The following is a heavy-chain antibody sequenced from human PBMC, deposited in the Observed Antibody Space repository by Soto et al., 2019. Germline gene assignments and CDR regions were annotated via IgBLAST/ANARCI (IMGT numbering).Heavy chain of an antibody. CDR1: GFAFDSHW. J-gene: IGHJ4*02. CDR3: VRESGVAADC. V-gene: IGHV3-74*01. CDR2: IKTDGYAA. Sequence: ESGGVLVQPGGSLRLSCVASGFAFDSHWMHWVREAPGEGLVWVSRIKTDGYAAAYADSVKGRLTISRDNAKNTVYLQMNGLRAEDTAVYFCVRESGVAADCWGQGTLVTVSS. D-gene: IGHD6-19*01.